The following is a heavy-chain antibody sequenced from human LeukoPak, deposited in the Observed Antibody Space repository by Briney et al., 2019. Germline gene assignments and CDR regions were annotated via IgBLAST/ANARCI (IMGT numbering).Heavy chain of an antibody. J-gene: IGHJ4*02. CDR3: ARDQNAYYYGSGSYYNFDY. CDR2: IIPIFGTA. D-gene: IGHD3-10*01. CDR1: GGTFSSYA. Sequence: GASVKVSCKASGGTFSSYAISWVRQAPGQGLEWMGGIIPIFGTANYAQKFQGRVTITADKSTSTAYMELSSLRSEDTAVYYCARDQNAYYYGSGSYYNFDYWGQGTLVTVSS. V-gene: IGHV1-69*06.